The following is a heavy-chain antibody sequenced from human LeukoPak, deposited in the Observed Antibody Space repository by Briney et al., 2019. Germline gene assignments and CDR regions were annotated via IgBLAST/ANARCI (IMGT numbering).Heavy chain of an antibody. CDR3: AKDLPFGPPYAFDI. V-gene: IGHV3-9*01. D-gene: IGHD3-3*01. CDR1: GFTFDDYA. J-gene: IGHJ3*02. Sequence: PGGSLRLSCAASGFTFDDYAMHWVRQAPGKGLEWVSGISWNSGSIGYADSVKGRFTISRDNAKNSLCLQMNSLRAEDTALYYCAKDLPFGPPYAFDIWGQGTMVTVSS. CDR2: ISWNSGSI.